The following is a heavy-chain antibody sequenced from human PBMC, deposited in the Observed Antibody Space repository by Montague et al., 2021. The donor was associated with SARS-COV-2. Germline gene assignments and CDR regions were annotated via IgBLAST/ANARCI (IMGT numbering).Heavy chain of an antibody. D-gene: IGHD6-13*01. CDR1: GGSISRYS. J-gene: IGHJ3*02. Sequence: SETLSLTCTVSGGSISRYSWTWIRQPPGKGLEWIGCIYNGGSTNYNPSLTSRVTISVDTSKNQFSLKLSSVAAADTAVYYCARVGRGSSWYEVAFDIWGQGTMVTVSS. CDR3: ARVGRGSSWYEVAFDI. CDR2: IYNGGST. V-gene: IGHV4-59*01.